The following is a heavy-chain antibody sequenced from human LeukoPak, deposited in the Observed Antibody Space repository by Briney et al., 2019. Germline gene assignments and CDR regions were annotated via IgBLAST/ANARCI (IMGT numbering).Heavy chain of an antibody. J-gene: IGHJ6*02. CDR3: AAGSSPYGMDV. V-gene: IGHV1-58*02. CDR1: GFTFTSSA. CDR2: IVVGSGNT. Sequence: ASVKVSCTASGFTFTSSAMQSVRQARGQRLECVGWIVVGSGNTNYAQKFQERVTITRDMSTSTAYMELSSLRSEDTAVYYCAAGSSPYGMDVWGQGTTVTVSS. D-gene: IGHD6-19*01.